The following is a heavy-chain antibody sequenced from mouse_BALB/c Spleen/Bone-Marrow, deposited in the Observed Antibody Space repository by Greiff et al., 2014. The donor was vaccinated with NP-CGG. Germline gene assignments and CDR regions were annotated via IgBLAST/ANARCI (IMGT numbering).Heavy chain of an antibody. Sequence: QVQLQQSGAELVKPGASVKLSCKASGYTFTSYYMFWVKQRPGQGLEWIGGINPSNGANNFNEKFKSKATLTVDKSSSTAYMQLSSLTSEDSAVYHCSRGGNFDVMDYWGQGTSVAVSS. CDR1: GYTFTSYY. V-gene: IGHV1S81*02. D-gene: IGHD2-1*01. J-gene: IGHJ4*01. CDR3: SRGGNFDVMDY. CDR2: INPSNGAN.